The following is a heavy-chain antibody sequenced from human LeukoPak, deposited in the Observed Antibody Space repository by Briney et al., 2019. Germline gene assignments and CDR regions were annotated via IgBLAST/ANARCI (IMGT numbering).Heavy chain of an antibody. D-gene: IGHD6-19*01. V-gene: IGHV4-59*01. CDR1: GGSISSYY. Sequence: SETLSLTCSVSGGSISSYYWSWIRQPPGKGLEYIGYIFYSGRTNYNPSLKSRLTISVDTSKNQLSLTLSSVTAADTAVYYCARDKRVAVAGTYIYYYYMDVWGNGTTVTISS. CDR2: IFYSGRT. CDR3: ARDKRVAVAGTYIYYYYMDV. J-gene: IGHJ6*03.